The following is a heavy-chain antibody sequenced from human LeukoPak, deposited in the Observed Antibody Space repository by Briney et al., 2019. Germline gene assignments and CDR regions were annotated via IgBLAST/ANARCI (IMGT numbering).Heavy chain of an antibody. CDR2: INPKRGDT. CDR3: ARGRIAVAGTLGNY. Sequence: GASVKVSCKASGYTFTGYYMHWVRQAPGQGLEWMGWINPKRGDTNYAQKFQGRVTMTRDTSISTAYMELSRLRSDDTAVYYCARGRIAVAGTLGNYWGQGTLVTVSS. CDR1: GYTFTGYY. V-gene: IGHV1-2*02. J-gene: IGHJ4*02. D-gene: IGHD6-19*01.